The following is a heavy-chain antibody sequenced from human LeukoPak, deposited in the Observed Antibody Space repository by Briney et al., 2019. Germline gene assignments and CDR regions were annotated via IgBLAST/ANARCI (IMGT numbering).Heavy chain of an antibody. D-gene: IGHD2-2*03. CDR1: GYTFTNYG. Sequence: ASVKVSCKASGYTFTNYGISWVRQAPGQGLEWMGWISAYNGNTNYAQRLQGRVTMTTDTSTSTAYMELRSLRSDDTAVYYCARVDIVVVPAAKGPYYYYGMDVWGQGTTVTVSS. CDR3: ARVDIVVVPAAKGPYYYYGMDV. CDR2: ISAYNGNT. J-gene: IGHJ6*02. V-gene: IGHV1-18*01.